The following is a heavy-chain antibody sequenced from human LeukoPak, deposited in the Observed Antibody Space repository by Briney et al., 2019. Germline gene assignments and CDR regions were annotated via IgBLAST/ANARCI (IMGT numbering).Heavy chain of an antibody. V-gene: IGHV3-30*03. J-gene: IGHJ5*02. CDR2: ISYDGSNK. CDR3: ARGLVLVPIYNWFDP. D-gene: IGHD6-13*01. CDR1: GFTFSSYG. Sequence: GRSLRLSCAASGFTFSSYGMHWVRQAPGKGLEWVAVISYDGSNKYYADSVKGRFTISRDNSKNTLYLQMNSLRAEDTAVYYCARGLVLVPIYNWFDPWGQGTLVTVSS.